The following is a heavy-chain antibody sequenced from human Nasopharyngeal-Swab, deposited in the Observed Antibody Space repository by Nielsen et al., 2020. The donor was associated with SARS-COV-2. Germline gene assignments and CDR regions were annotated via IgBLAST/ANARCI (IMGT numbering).Heavy chain of an antibody. J-gene: IGHJ6*02. V-gene: IGHV1-46*01. CDR3: ARDLVADYALTVRGNYYYGMDV. D-gene: IGHD4/OR15-4a*01. Sequence: ASVKVSCKASGYTFTSYYLHWVRQAPGQGLEWMGIINPTDGSTSYAQKFQGWVTMTRDTSISTAYMELSRLRSDDTAVYYCARDLVADYALTVRGNYYYGMDVWGQGTTVTVSS. CDR1: GYTFTSYY. CDR2: INPTDGST.